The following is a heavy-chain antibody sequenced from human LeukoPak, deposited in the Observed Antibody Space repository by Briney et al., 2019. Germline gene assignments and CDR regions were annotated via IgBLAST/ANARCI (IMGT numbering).Heavy chain of an antibody. CDR2: IIPIFGTA. CDR3: ARDNNDYYDSSGYYLDY. Sequence: SVKVSCKASGGTFSSYAISWVRQAPGQGLEWMGGIIPIFGTANYAQKFQGRVTITADESTSTAYMELSSLRSEDTAVYYCARDNNDYYDSSGYYLDYWGQGTLVTVSS. V-gene: IGHV1-69*13. CDR1: GGTFSSYA. J-gene: IGHJ4*02. D-gene: IGHD3-22*01.